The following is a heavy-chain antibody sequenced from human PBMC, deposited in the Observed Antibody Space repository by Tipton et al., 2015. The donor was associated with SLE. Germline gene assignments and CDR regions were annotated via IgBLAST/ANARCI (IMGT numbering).Heavy chain of an antibody. J-gene: IGHJ4*02. V-gene: IGHV1-69*01. CDR3: ARIKATGDRYYFDY. D-gene: IGHD7-27*01. Sequence: QVQLVQSGAEVKKPGSSVKVSCKASGGTFRNFVINWVRQAPGQGLEWLGVRVPSSGTAKYARKFQGRVTMTADESTNTAYMELTSLTFEDTAIYYCARIKATGDRYYFDYWGQGTLVTVSS. CDR1: GGTFRNFV. CDR2: RVPSSGTA.